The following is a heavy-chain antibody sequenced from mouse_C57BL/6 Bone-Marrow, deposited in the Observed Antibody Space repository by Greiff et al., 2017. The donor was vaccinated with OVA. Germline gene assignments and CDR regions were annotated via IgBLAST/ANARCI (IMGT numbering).Heavy chain of an antibody. D-gene: IGHD2-3*01. V-gene: IGHV3-8*01. Sequence: EVQVVESGPGLAKPSQTLSLPCSVTGYSIPSDYWNWIRKFPGNKLEYMGYISYSGSTSYNPSLKSRISITRDTSKNQYYLQLNSVTTEDTATYYCARFSYDGYWWYFDVWGTGTTVTVSS. CDR1: GYSIPSDY. CDR3: ARFSYDGYWWYFDV. J-gene: IGHJ1*03. CDR2: ISYSGST.